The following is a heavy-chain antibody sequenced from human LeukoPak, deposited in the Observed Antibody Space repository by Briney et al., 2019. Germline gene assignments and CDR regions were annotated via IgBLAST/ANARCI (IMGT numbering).Heavy chain of an antibody. Sequence: PVKVSCTASGYTFTGYYIHWVRQAPGQGLEWMGWINTNSGGTNYAQKFQGRVTMTTDTSIGTANMELSRLRSDDTAVYYCARDDGLYYDSSGYYGPPFDYWGQGPLVTVS. D-gene: IGHD3-22*01. CDR1: GYTFTGYY. CDR3: ARDDGLYYDSSGYYGPPFDY. J-gene: IGHJ4*02. V-gene: IGHV1-2*02. CDR2: INTNSGGT.